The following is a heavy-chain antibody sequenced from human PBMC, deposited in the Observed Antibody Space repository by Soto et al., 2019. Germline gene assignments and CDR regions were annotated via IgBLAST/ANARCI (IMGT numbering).Heavy chain of an antibody. V-gene: IGHV4-59*01. J-gene: IGHJ3*02. D-gene: IGHD2-2*01. Sequence: PSETLSLTCTVSGGSISSYYWSWIRQPPGKGLEWIGYIYYSGSTNYNPSLKSRVTISVDTSKNQFSLKLSSVTAADTAVYYCGRENYADAFDIWGQGTMVTVSS. CDR1: GGSISSYY. CDR3: GRENYADAFDI. CDR2: IYYSGST.